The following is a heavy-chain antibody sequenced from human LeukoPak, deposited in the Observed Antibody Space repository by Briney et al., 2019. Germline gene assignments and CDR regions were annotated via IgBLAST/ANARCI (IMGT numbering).Heavy chain of an antibody. CDR3: AKGIVGATTHFDY. D-gene: IGHD1-26*01. Sequence: GRSLRLSCAASGFTFDDYAMHWVRQAPGKGLEWVSGISWNSGSIGYADSVKGRFTISRDNAKNSLYLQMNSLRAEDTAVYYCAKGIVGATTHFDYWGQGTLVTVSS. J-gene: IGHJ4*02. CDR2: ISWNSGSI. CDR1: GFTFDDYA. V-gene: IGHV3-9*01.